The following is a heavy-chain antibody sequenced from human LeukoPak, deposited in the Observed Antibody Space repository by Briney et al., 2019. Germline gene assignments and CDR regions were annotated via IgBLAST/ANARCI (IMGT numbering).Heavy chain of an antibody. CDR3: TTGLLRRYAFDI. CDR2: IKSKTDGCTT. CDR1: GFTFSDAW. J-gene: IGHJ3*02. D-gene: IGHD1-26*01. Sequence: GGSLRLSCAASGFTFSDAWMRWVRQAPGKGLEWVGRIKSKTDGCTTDYAAPVKGRFTISRDDSKNTVFLQMNTLRTEDTAVYYCTTGLLRRYAFDIWGRGTMVTVSS. V-gene: IGHV3-15*01.